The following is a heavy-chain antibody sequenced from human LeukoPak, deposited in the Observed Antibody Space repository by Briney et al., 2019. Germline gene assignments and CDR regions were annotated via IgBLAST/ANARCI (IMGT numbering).Heavy chain of an antibody. Sequence: PGRSLRLSCAASRCTFSSYGMHWVRQAPGKGLEWVAVISYDGSNKDYVDSVKGRFTMSRDNSINTLYLQMNSLRAEDTAVYYCAKGRPGPIDYWGQGTLVTVSS. CDR1: RCTFSSYG. D-gene: IGHD6-6*01. J-gene: IGHJ4*02. CDR2: ISYDGSNK. CDR3: AKGRPGPIDY. V-gene: IGHV3-30*18.